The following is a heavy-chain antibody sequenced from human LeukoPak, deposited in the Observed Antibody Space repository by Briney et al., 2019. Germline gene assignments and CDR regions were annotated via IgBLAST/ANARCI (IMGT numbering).Heavy chain of an antibody. CDR1: GFTFDDYT. J-gene: IGHJ4*02. D-gene: IGHD1-26*01. Sequence: PGGSLRLSCAASGFTFDDYTMHWVRQAPGKGLEWVSLISWDGGSTYYADSVKGRFTISRDNSKNTLYLQMNSLRAEDTAVYYCARDGGSYFDYWGQGTLVTVSS. V-gene: IGHV3-43*01. CDR3: ARDGGSYFDY. CDR2: ISWDGGST.